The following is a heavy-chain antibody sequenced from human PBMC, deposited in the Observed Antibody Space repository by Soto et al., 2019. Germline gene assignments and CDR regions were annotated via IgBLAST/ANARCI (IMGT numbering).Heavy chain of an antibody. CDR2: IIPIFGTA. CDR3: ATDTSMFRGRIADTPWFDS. D-gene: IGHD3-10*01. V-gene: IGHV1-69*13. J-gene: IGHJ5*01. CDR1: GGTLSSFA. Sequence: GASVEVSCKXSGGTLSSFAFTWVRQARGQGLEWMGRIIPIFGTANYAQQFQGRVTITADESTGTVYMDLRSLRSEDTAMYYCATDTSMFRGRIADTPWFDSWGQGTLVTVS.